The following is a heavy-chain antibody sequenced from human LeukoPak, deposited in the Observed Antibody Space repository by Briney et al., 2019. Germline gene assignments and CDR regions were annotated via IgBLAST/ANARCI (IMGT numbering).Heavy chain of an antibody. J-gene: IGHJ4*02. D-gene: IGHD6-19*01. Sequence: PSETLSLTCTVSGGSVNSYYWSWIRQPAGKGLEWIGHIYASGSNDYNPSLKSRVTMSLDMAKNQFSLRLTSVTAADTAVYYCARGKVVAGTPGQNSWDNWGQGILVTVSS. CDR3: ARGKVVAGTPGQNSWDN. CDR2: IYASGSN. CDR1: GGSVNSYY. V-gene: IGHV4-4*07.